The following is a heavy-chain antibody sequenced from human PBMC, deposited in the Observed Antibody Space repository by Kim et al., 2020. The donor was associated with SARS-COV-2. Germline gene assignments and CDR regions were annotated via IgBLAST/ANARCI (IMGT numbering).Heavy chain of an antibody. CDR3: ARRKALDY. CDR2: VDKDGSEK. D-gene: IGHD6-6*01. J-gene: IGHJ4*02. Sequence: GGSLRLSCAASGFTFNRHSMTLVRQAPGKGLEWVATVDKDGSEKFCVDSVKGRFTISRDNAKNSLSLQMDSLRAEDTAVYYCARRKALDYWDQGTLVIVSS. V-gene: IGHV3-7*01. CDR1: GFTFNRHS.